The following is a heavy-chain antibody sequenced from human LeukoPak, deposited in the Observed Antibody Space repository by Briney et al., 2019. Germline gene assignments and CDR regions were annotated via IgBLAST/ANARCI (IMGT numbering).Heavy chain of an antibody. Sequence: GGSLRLSCAASGFTFSSYAMSWVRQAPGKGLEWVSAISGSGGSTYYADSVKGRFTISRDNSKNTLYLQMNSLRAEDTAVYYCAKDYNVLLWFVGPDAFDIWGQGTMVTVSS. D-gene: IGHD3-10*01. V-gene: IGHV3-23*01. J-gene: IGHJ3*02. CDR3: AKDYNVLLWFVGPDAFDI. CDR1: GFTFSSYA. CDR2: ISGSGGST.